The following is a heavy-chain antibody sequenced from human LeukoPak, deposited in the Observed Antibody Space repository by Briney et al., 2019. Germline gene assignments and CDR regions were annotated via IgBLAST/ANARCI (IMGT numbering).Heavy chain of an antibody. Sequence: SVKVSCKASGGTFSSYAISWVRQAPGQGLEWMGRIIPILGIANYAQKFQGRVTITADKSTSTAYMELSSLRSEDTAVYYCAKIANSSGRRGEHEVWGQGTLVTLSS. CDR2: IIPILGIA. J-gene: IGHJ4*02. CDR3: AKIANSSGRRGEHEV. CDR1: GGTFSSYA. D-gene: IGHD6-19*01. V-gene: IGHV1-69*04.